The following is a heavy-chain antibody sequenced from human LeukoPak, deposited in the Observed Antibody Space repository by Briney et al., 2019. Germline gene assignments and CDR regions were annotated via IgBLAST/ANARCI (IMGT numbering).Heavy chain of an antibody. CDR2: IYSGGST. Sequence: GGSLRLSCAASGFTVSSNYMSWVRQAPGKGLEWVSVIYSGGSTYYADSVKGRFTISRHNSKDTLYLQMNSLRAEDTAVYYCAKDLGTYRYTGFDYWGQGTLVTVSS. CDR3: AKDLGTYRYTGFDY. CDR1: GFTVSSNY. D-gene: IGHD5-18*01. V-gene: IGHV3-53*04. J-gene: IGHJ4*02.